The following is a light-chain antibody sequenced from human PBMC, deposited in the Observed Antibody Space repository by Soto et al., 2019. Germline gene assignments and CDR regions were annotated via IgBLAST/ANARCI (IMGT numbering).Light chain of an antibody. V-gene: IGKV3D-15*01. J-gene: IGKJ1*01. Sequence: EIVMTQSPATLSVSPGETTRLSCRASQSINSDVAWYQQKVGQAPRLLIYGASSRATGIQDRFSGSGSGTDFTLTIRRLEPEDFAVYYCQQYTDWPLTFGQGTKVDI. CDR3: QQYTDWPLT. CDR2: GAS. CDR1: QSINSD.